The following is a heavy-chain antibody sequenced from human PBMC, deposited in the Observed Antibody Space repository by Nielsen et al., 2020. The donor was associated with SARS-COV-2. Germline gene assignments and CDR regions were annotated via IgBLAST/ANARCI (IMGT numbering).Heavy chain of an antibody. Sequence: GESLKISCAASGFTFSSYAMSWVRQAPGKGLEWASAISGSGGSTYYADSVKGRFTISRDNSKNTLYLQMNSLRAEDTAVYYCAKVRSGSLPWGQGTLVTVSS. CDR3: AKVRSGSLP. J-gene: IGHJ5*02. CDR1: GFTFSSYA. D-gene: IGHD3-22*01. V-gene: IGHV3-23*01. CDR2: ISGSGGST.